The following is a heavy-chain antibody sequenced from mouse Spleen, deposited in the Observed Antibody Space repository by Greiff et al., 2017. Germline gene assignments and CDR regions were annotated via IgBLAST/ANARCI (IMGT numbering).Heavy chain of an antibody. CDR2: IYPGSGNT. J-gene: IGHJ4*01. CDR1: GYTFTDYY. CDR3: ARHWDGAMDY. D-gene: IGHD4-1*01. V-gene: IGHV1-76*01. Sequence: VKLQESGAELVRPGASVKLSCKASGYTFTDYYINWVKQRPGQGLEWIARIYPGSGNTYYNEKFKGKATLTAEKSSSTAYMQLSSLTSEDSAVYFCARHWDGAMDYWGQGTSVTVSS.